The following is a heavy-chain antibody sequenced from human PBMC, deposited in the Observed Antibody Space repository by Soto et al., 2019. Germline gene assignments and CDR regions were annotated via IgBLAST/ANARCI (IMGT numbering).Heavy chain of an antibody. CDR3: ARVGYDYVWGSYRWRYFDY. J-gene: IGHJ4*02. D-gene: IGHD3-16*02. V-gene: IGHV3-7*05. CDR2: IKQDGSEK. CDR1: GFTFSSYW. Sequence: GGSLRLSCAASGFTFSSYWMSWVRQAPGKGLEWVANIKQDGSEKYYVDSVKGRFTISRDNAKNSLYLQMNSLRAEDTAVYYCARVGYDYVWGSYRWRYFDYWGQGTLVTVSS.